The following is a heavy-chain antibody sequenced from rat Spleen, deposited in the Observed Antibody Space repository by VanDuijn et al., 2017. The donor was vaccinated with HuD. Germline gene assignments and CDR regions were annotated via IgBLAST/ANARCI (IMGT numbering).Heavy chain of an antibody. CDR2: ISYDGGST. CDR1: GFTFSNFG. D-gene: IGHD5-1*01. CDR3: TTDGAGRITDY. J-gene: IGHJ2*01. V-gene: IGHV5-20*01. Sequence: EVQLVESGGGLVQPGRSLKLSCAVSGFTFSNFGFVWVRQAPTKGLEWVASISYDGGSTYYRDSVKGRFTISRDNAKSSLYLQMDSLRSEDTATYYCTTDGAGRITDYWGQGVMVTVSS.